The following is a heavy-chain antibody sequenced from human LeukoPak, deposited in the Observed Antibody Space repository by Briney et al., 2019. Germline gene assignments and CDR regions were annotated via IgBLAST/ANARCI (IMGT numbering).Heavy chain of an antibody. CDR3: ARHGGSYTFDL. V-gene: IGHV4-59*01. CDR1: GGSTSTYY. D-gene: IGHD1-26*01. Sequence: PSETLSLTCTVSGGSTSTYYWSWIRQPPGKGLELIGYMYDSGSTNYNPSLKSRVTISVDTSKNQFSLRLSAVTAADTAVYYCARHGGSYTFDLWGQGVLVTVSS. J-gene: IGHJ4*02. CDR2: MYDSGST.